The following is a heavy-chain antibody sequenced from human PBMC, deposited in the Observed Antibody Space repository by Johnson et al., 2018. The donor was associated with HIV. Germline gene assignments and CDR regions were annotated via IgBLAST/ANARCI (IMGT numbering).Heavy chain of an antibody. Sequence: QVQLVESGGGVVQPGRSLRLSCAASGFTFGDYVMSWVRQAPGKGLEWVAFIRFDGSNKYYTDSVKGRFTISRDNSKNTLYLQMNSLRAEDTAVYYCATSQLALPPGVFDIWGQGTMVTVSS. CDR2: IRFDGSNK. D-gene: IGHD6-6*01. CDR3: ATSQLALPPGVFDI. CDR1: GFTFGDYV. V-gene: IGHV3-30*02. J-gene: IGHJ3*02.